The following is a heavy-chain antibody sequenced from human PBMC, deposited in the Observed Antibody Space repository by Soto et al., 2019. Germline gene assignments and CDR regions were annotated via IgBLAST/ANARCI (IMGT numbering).Heavy chain of an antibody. Sequence: PSETLSLTCTVSGGSSGAYFWNWVRQPPGKGLEWIGNIYYTGATSYNPSLESRVTISLDTSKNQFSLRLSSVTAADTAVYYCARPSVPATRGPLDYWGQGALVTVSS. CDR2: IYYTGAT. V-gene: IGHV4-59*01. CDR3: ARPSVPATRGPLDY. D-gene: IGHD6-19*01. CDR1: GGSSGAYF. J-gene: IGHJ4*02.